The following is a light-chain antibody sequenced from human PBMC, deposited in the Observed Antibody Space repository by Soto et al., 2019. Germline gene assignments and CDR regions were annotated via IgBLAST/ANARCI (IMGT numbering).Light chain of an antibody. CDR3: QQYSNWPPYT. CDR1: QSVSSK. V-gene: IGKV3-15*01. J-gene: IGKJ2*01. CDR2: AAS. Sequence: EIVMTQSPATLSVSPGERATLSCRASQSVSSKLAWYQQKPGQAPRLLIYAASTRATGIPARFSGSGSGTEFTLTITSLQSEDFAVYYSQQYSNWPPYTFGQGTKLEI.